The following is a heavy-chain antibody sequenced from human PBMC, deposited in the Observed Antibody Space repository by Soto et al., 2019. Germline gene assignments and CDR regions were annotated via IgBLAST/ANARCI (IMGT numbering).Heavy chain of an antibody. CDR2: IHSSSSWE. J-gene: IGHJ6*04. Sequence: EVQLVESGGGLVQPGGSLKLSCEASGFTFSTHSMNWVRQAPGRGLEWVSYIHSSSSWEVYADSVWGRFTVSRDNAKNSLYLQMSSLRAEDTAVYYCVFDFWLVPTVWGKGTTVTVSS. D-gene: IGHD3-3*01. V-gene: IGHV3-48*01. CDR1: GFTFSTHS. CDR3: VFDFWLVPTV.